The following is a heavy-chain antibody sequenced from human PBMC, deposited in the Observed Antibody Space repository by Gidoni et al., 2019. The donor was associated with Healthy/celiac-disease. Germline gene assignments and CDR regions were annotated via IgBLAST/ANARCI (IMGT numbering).Heavy chain of an antibody. CDR1: GFTFSTYT. CDR3: ARDHRPTIFGVVQIAASWYFDL. J-gene: IGHJ2*01. D-gene: IGHD3-3*01. V-gene: IGHV3-21*01. Sequence: EVQLVESGGGLVKPGGSLSLSCAPSGFTFSTYTMNWLRPAPGKGLEWVSSISSSSSYIYYADSVKGRFTISRDNAKNSLYLQMNSLRAEDTAVYYCARDHRPTIFGVVQIAASWYFDLWGRGTLVTVSS. CDR2: ISSSSSYI.